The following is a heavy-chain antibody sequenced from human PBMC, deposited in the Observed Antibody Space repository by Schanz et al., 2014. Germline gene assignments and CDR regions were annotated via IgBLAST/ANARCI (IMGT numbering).Heavy chain of an antibody. J-gene: IGHJ6*03. CDR1: GYTFTSYG. Sequence: QVQLVQSGAEMKKPGASVKVSCKASGYTFTSYGISWVRQAPGQGLEWMGRIIPSLGLAKYEQKFQDKVTITADKSTSTAYMELTSLRSEDTAVYYCAGTYCSSTSCYTGYYYMDVWGKGTTVTVSS. CDR3: AGTYCSSTSCYTGYYYMDV. CDR2: IIPSLGLA. V-gene: IGHV1-69*09. D-gene: IGHD2-2*02.